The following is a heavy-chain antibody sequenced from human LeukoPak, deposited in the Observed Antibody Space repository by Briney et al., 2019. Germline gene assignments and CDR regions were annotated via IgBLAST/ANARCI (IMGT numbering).Heavy chain of an antibody. D-gene: IGHD5-18*01. Sequence: GGSLRLSCAASGFTFSSYAMSWVRQAPGKGPVWVSRINSDGSSTSYADSVKGRFTISRDNAKNTLYLQMNSLRAEDTAVYYCARELGYSYGYGYWGQGTLVTVSS. J-gene: IGHJ4*02. CDR1: GFTFSSYA. V-gene: IGHV3-74*01. CDR3: ARELGYSYGYGY. CDR2: INSDGSST.